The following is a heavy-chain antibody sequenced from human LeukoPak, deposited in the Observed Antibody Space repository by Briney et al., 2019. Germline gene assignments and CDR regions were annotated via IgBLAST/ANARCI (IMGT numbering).Heavy chain of an antibody. V-gene: IGHV3-23*01. J-gene: IGHJ3*02. CDR3: AKDRSADTIITNDAFDI. CDR2: ISDSGGST. D-gene: IGHD3-10*01. CDR1: GFTFTNYA. Sequence: GGSLRLSCAASGFTFTNYAMSWVRQAPGKGLEWVSTISDSGGSTYYADAVKGRFTISRDNSKNTLYLLMTSLRVEDTAVYYCAKDRSADTIITNDAFDIWGQGTMVIVSS.